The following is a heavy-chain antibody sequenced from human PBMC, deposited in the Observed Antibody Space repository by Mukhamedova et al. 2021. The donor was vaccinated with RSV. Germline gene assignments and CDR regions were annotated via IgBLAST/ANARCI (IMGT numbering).Heavy chain of an antibody. CDR1: SSYY. Sequence: SSYYWSWIRQPPGKGLEWFGYIYYSGSTNYNSFLKSRVTISVDTSKNQFSLKLSSVTVADTAVYYFAAGGASNWRFLVCVSYHYYG. CDR2: IYYSGST. D-gene: IGHD3-3*01. CDR3: AAGGASNWRFLVCVSYHYYG. J-gene: IGHJ6*01. V-gene: IGHV4-59*01.